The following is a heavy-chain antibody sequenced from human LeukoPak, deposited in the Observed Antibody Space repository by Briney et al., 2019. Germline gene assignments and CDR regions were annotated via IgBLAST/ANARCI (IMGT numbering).Heavy chain of an antibody. CDR3: VRDFTDYYDSSGYYVEYY. V-gene: IGHV1-69*01. CDR2: IIPNFGTA. D-gene: IGHD3-22*01. J-gene: IGHJ4*02. CDR1: GGTFSSYA. Sequence: GSLVKVSCQASGGTFSSYAISWVRQAPGQGLAWMGGIIPNFGTANYAQKFQGRVTINADESTRTAYMELSSLSAEDAPVCYCVRDFTDYYDSSGYYVEYYWGQGTLVTVSS.